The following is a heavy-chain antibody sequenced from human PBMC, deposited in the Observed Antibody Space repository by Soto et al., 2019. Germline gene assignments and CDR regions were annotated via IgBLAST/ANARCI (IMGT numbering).Heavy chain of an antibody. J-gene: IGHJ4*02. CDR3: VRARSTDSRPDY. D-gene: IGHD3-22*01. V-gene: IGHV3-21*01. CDR1: GFTFSLYS. CDR2: ITSSSSYI. Sequence: EVQLVESGGGLVKPGGSLRLSCAASGFTFSLYSMIWVRQAPGKGLEWVASITSSSSYIYYEDSLKGRFTISRDNAKNSLFLQLDSLRAEDTAVYFCVRARSTDSRPDYWGQGTLVPVSP.